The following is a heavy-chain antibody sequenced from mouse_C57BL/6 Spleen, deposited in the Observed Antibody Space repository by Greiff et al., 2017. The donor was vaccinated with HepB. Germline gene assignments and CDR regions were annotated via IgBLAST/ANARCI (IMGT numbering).Heavy chain of an antibody. Sequence: QVQLQQSGPELVKPGASVKISCKASGYAFSSSWMNWVKQRPGKGLEWIGRIYPGDGDTNYNGKFKGKATLTAEKSSSTAYMQLSSLTSEDSAVYYWARKGDFDYGGQGTTLTVSS. J-gene: IGHJ2*01. V-gene: IGHV1-82*01. CDR3: ARKGDFDY. CDR2: IYPGDGDT. CDR1: GYAFSSSW.